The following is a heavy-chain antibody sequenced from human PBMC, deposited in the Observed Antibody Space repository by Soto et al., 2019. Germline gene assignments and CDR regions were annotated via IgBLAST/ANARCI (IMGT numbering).Heavy chain of an antibody. CDR3: ARVRGHCSDGSCYSPYDYYYYGMDV. CDR2: IIPIFGTT. V-gene: IGHV1-69*13. CDR1: GATFSRHA. D-gene: IGHD2-15*01. J-gene: IGHJ6*02. Sequence: EASVKVSCKASGATFSRHAISWVRQAPGQGLEWMGGIIPIFGTTNYAQKFHGRVTIIADESTSTAYMEMRSLRSEDTAVYYCARVRGHCSDGSCYSPYDYYYYGMDVWGQGTTVTVSS.